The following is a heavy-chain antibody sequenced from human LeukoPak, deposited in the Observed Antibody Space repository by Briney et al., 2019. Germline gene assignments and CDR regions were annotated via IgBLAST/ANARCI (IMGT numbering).Heavy chain of an antibody. D-gene: IGHD3-22*01. CDR1: GYTFTGCY. CDR3: ARDSGYYDSSGYYPFDY. CDR2: INPNSGGT. V-gene: IGHV1-2*02. Sequence: ASVKVSCKASGYTFTGCYMHWVRQAPGQGLEWMGWINPNSGGTNYAQKFQGRVTMTRDTSISTAYMELSRLRSDDTAVYYCARDSGYYDSSGYYPFDYWGQGTLVTVSS. J-gene: IGHJ4*02.